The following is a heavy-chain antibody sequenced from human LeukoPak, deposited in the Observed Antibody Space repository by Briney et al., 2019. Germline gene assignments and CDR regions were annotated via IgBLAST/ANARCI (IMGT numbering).Heavy chain of an antibody. CDR1: GFTFSSYA. Sequence: GGSLRLSCAASGFTFSSYAMSWVRQAPGKGLEWVSAISGSGGSTYYADPVKGRFTISRDNSKNTLYLQMNSLRAEDTAVYYCAKDWAVDTAMATYFDYWGQGTLVTVSS. V-gene: IGHV3-23*01. CDR2: ISGSGGST. D-gene: IGHD5-18*01. CDR3: AKDWAVDTAMATYFDY. J-gene: IGHJ4*02.